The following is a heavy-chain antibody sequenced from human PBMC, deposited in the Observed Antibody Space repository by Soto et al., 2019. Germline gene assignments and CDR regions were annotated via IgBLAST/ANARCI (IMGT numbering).Heavy chain of an antibody. J-gene: IGHJ4*02. CDR3: ARGTYYYDSSGYLFDY. V-gene: IGHV4-30-2*01. D-gene: IGHD3-22*01. CDR2: IYHSGST. Sequence: PLETLSLTCAVSGGSISSGGYSWSWIRQPPGKGLEWIGYIYHSGSTYCNPSLKSRVTISVDRSKNQFSLKLSSVTAADTAVYYCARGTYYYDSSGYLFDYWGQGTLVTVSS. CDR1: GGSISSGGYS.